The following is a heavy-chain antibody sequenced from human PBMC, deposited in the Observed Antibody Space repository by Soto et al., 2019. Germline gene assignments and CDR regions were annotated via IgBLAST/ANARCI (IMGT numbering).Heavy chain of an antibody. CDR3: AKDHGDYAFDC. V-gene: IGHV3-23*01. CDR1: EFTFSRYA. Sequence: EAQLLESGGGLVQPGGSLRLSCTASEFTFSRYALSWVRLAPGRGLQWVSAINSGGSTYYADSVKGRFTISRDNSKNTLYLQMTSLRAEDTAVYYCAKDHGDYAFDCWGQGTLVTVSS. J-gene: IGHJ4*02. CDR2: INSGGST. D-gene: IGHD4-17*01.